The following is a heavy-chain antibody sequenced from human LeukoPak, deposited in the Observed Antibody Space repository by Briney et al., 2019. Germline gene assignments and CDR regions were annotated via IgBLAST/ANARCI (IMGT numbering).Heavy chain of an antibody. Sequence: GGSLRLSCAASGFTFSSYAMSWVRQAPGKGLEWVSAISGSGGSTYYADSVKGRFTISRDNSKNTLYLQMNSLRAEDTAVYYCAPGQLVYMGLDYWGQGTLVTVSS. V-gene: IGHV3-23*01. J-gene: IGHJ4*02. CDR2: ISGSGGST. CDR1: GFTFSSYA. D-gene: IGHD6-13*01. CDR3: APGQLVYMGLDY.